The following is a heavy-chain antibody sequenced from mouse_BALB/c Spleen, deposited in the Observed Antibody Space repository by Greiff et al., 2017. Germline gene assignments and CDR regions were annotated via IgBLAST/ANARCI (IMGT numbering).Heavy chain of an antibody. Sequence: VQLQQSGPELVKPGASVRLSCKASGYTFTSYYIHWVKQRPGQGLEWIGWIYPGNVNTKYNEKFKGKATLTADKSSSTAYMQLSSLTSEDSAVYFCARGDGNYIFDYWGQGTTLTVSS. J-gene: IGHJ2*01. CDR3: ARGDGNYIFDY. D-gene: IGHD2-1*01. CDR1: GYTFTSYY. CDR2: IYPGNVNT. V-gene: IGHV1S56*01.